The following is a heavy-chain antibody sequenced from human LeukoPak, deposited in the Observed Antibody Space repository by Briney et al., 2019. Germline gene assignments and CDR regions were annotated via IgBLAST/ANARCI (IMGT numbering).Heavy chain of an antibody. Sequence: GGSLRLSCAASGFTVSSNYMSCGRQAPGKGLEGVSVIYSGGSTYYADSVKGRFTISRDNSKNTLYLQMNSLRAEDTAVYYCASAQGRSSGYFAFDYWGQGTLVTVSS. V-gene: IGHV3-53*01. D-gene: IGHD3-22*01. J-gene: IGHJ4*02. CDR2: IYSGGST. CDR1: GFTVSSNY. CDR3: ASAQGRSSGYFAFDY.